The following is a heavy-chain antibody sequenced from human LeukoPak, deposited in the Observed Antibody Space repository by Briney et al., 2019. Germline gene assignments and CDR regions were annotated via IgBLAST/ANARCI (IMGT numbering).Heavy chain of an antibody. CDR1: EFSVGSNY. D-gene: IGHD3-10*01. J-gene: IGHJ5*02. CDR3: ARDSGTTGEVKFDP. Sequence: PGGSLRLSCAASEFSVGSNYMTWVRQAPGKGLEWVSLIYSGGSTYYADSVKGRFTISRDNSKNTLYLQMNSLRAEDTAVYYCARDSGTTGEVKFDPWGQGTLVAVSS. CDR2: IYSGGST. V-gene: IGHV3-66*01.